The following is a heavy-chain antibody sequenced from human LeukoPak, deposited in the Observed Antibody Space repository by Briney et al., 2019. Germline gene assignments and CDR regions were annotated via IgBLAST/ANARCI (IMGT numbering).Heavy chain of an antibody. CDR3: ARPMTTVMSTEAFDI. D-gene: IGHD4-17*01. Sequence: PGGSLRLSCAASGFTFSSYAMHWVRQAPGKGLEWVAVISYDGSNKYYADSVKGRFTISRDDSKNTLYLQMNSLRAEDTAVYYCARPMTTVMSTEAFDIWGQGTMVTVSS. J-gene: IGHJ3*02. V-gene: IGHV3-30-3*01. CDR1: GFTFSSYA. CDR2: ISYDGSNK.